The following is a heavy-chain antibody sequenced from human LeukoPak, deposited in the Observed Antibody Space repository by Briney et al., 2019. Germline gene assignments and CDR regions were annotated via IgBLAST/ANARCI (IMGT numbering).Heavy chain of an antibody. CDR1: GGSISSSSYY. V-gene: IGHV4-39*07. J-gene: IGHJ5*02. CDR2: IYYSGST. CDR3: ARVGGYSYGLFDP. Sequence: KASETLSLTCTVSGGSISSSSYYWGWIRQPPGKGLEWIGSIYYSGSTYYNPSLKSRVTISVDTSKNQFSLKLSSVTAADTAVYYCARVGGYSYGLFDPWGQGTLVTVSS. D-gene: IGHD5-18*01.